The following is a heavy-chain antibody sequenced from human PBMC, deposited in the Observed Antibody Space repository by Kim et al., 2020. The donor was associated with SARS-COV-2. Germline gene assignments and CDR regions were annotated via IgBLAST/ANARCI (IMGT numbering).Heavy chain of an antibody. J-gene: IGHJ4*02. CDR2: ISHSGSA. D-gene: IGHD4-17*01. CDR3: ARIVVSAPLYGDEMYYFDY. Sequence: SETLSLTCTVSGGSIRGYFWSWVRQPPGKGLEWIGDISHSGSANYNPSLESRVTMSLDTSKNQFSLKVISVTAADTAVYYCARIVVSAPLYGDEMYYFDYWGQGSLVTVSS. CDR1: GGSIRGYF. V-gene: IGHV4-59*01.